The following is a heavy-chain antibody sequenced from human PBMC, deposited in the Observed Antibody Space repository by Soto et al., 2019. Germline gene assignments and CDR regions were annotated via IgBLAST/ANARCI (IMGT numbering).Heavy chain of an antibody. D-gene: IGHD6-19*01. CDR2: IWYDGSNK. CDR3: AREGNSGWYSHAFDI. V-gene: IGHV3-33*01. CDR1: GFTFSSYG. Sequence: QVQLVESGGGVVQPGRSLRLSCAASGFTFSSYGMHWFRQAPGKGLEWVAVIWYDGSNKYYADSVKGRFTISRDNSKNTLYLQMNSLRAEDTAVYYCAREGNSGWYSHAFDIWGQGTMVTVSS. J-gene: IGHJ3*02.